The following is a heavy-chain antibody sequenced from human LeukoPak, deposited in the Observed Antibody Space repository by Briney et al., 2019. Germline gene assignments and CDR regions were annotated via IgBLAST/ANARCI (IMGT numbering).Heavy chain of an antibody. Sequence: GGSLRLSCEASGFTFSSYGMHWVRQAPGKGLEWVAFIRYDGSNKYYADSVKGRFTISRDNSKNTLYLQMNSLRSEDTAVYYCARGASRYYYDSSGYPLDYWGQGTLVTVSS. D-gene: IGHD3-22*01. CDR1: GFTFSSYG. J-gene: IGHJ4*02. CDR2: IRYDGSNK. CDR3: ARGASRYYYDSSGYPLDY. V-gene: IGHV3-30*02.